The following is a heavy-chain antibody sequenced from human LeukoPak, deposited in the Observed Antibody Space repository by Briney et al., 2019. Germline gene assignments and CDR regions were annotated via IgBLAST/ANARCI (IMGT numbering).Heavy chain of an antibody. CDR3: ARGIVGGAGFYYYYMDV. D-gene: IGHD3-10*01. CDR1: GGTFSSYA. V-gene: IGHV1-69*05. Sequence: GASVKVSCKASGGTFSSYAISWVRQAPGQGLEWMGGIIPIFGTADYAQKFQGRVTITTDESTSTAYMELSSLRSEDTAVYYCARGIVGGAGFYYYYMDVWGKGTTVTVSS. CDR2: IIPIFGTA. J-gene: IGHJ6*03.